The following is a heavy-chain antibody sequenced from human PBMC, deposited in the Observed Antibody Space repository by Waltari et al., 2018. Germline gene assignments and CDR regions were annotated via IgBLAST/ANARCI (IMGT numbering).Heavy chain of an antibody. Sequence: QVQLVQSGAEVKKPGASVKVSCKASGYTFTGYDMHWVRQAPGQGLEWMGWINPNSGGTNYAQKFQGRVTMTRDTSISTAYMELSRLRSDDTAVYYCASTYCSGGSCYSNWFDPWGQGTLVTVSS. D-gene: IGHD2-15*01. J-gene: IGHJ5*02. CDR2: INPNSGGT. V-gene: IGHV1-2*02. CDR3: ASTYCSGGSCYSNWFDP. CDR1: GYTFTGYD.